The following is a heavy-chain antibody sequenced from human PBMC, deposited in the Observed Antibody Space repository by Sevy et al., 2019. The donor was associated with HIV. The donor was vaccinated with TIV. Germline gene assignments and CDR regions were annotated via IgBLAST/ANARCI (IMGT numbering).Heavy chain of an antibody. D-gene: IGHD6-19*01. Sequence: SGPTLVKPTQTLTLTCTFSGFSLSTSGVGVGWIRQPPGKALEWLALIYWDDDKRYSPSLKSRLTITKDTSKNQVDLTMTSMDHVDTSTYYSAHAPIAVAGTELNWFDPWGQGTLVTVSS. CDR1: GFSLSTSGVG. V-gene: IGHV2-5*02. CDR2: IYWDDDK. J-gene: IGHJ5*02. CDR3: AHAPIAVAGTELNWFDP.